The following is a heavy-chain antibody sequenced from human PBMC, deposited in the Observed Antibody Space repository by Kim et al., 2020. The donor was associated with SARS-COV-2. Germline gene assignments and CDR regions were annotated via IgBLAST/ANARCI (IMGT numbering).Heavy chain of an antibody. J-gene: IGHJ4*02. Sequence: GGSLRLSCAASGFTFSNAWMSWVRQAPGKGLEWVGRIKSKTDGGTTDYAAPVKGRFTISRDDSKNTLYLQMNSLKTEDTAVYYCTTDLGHRDGYNYALDYWGQGTLVTVSS. V-gene: IGHV3-15*01. CDR2: IKSKTDGGTT. CDR3: TTDLGHRDGYNYALDY. CDR1: GFTFSNAW. D-gene: IGHD1-1*01.